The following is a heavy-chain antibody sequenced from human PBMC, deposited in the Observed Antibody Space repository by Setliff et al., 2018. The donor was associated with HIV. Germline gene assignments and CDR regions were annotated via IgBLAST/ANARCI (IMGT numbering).Heavy chain of an antibody. D-gene: IGHD6-6*01. CDR3: ARLSSYRSSSYYFDY. CDR2: IYHSGST. CDR1: HYSINSEYY. Sequence: ETLSLTCTVSHYSINSEYYWGWFRQPPGKGLEYIGSIYHSGSTLYKPSLKSRVTMSVDTSKNQFSLKLNSVTAADTAVYHCARLSSYRSSSYYFDYWGQGALVTVSS. J-gene: IGHJ4*02. V-gene: IGHV4-38-2*02.